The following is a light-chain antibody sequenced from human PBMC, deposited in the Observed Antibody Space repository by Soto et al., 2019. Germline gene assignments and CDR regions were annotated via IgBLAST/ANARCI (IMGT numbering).Light chain of an antibody. CDR3: QVWDSRSDHVV. CDR1: NIGSRG. CDR2: GDS. V-gene: IGLV3-21*02. Sequence: SYELTQPPSVSVAPGQTATITCGGNNIGSRGVHWYQQKPGQAPLLVVYGDSDRPSGIPERFSGSNSGNTATLTINRVEAGYEADYYCQVWDSRSDHVVFGGGTKLTVL. J-gene: IGLJ3*02.